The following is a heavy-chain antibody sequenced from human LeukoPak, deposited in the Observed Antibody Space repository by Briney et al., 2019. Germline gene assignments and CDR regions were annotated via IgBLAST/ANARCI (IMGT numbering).Heavy chain of an antibody. CDR1: GFTFSSYG. D-gene: IGHD1-26*01. CDR3: ARAFGGSYYDGIDY. J-gene: IGHJ4*02. Sequence: GGSLRLSCAASGFTFSSYGMHWVRQAPGKGLEWVAVIWYDGSNKYYADSVKGRFTISRDNSKNTLYLQMNSLRAEDTAVYYCARAFGGSYYDGIDYWGQGTLVTVSS. CDR2: IWYDGSNK. V-gene: IGHV3-33*01.